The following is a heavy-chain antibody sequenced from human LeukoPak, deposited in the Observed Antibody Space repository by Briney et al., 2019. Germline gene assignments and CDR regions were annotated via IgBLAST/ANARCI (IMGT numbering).Heavy chain of an antibody. Sequence: GGSLRLSCAASGFTFSSYAMSWVRQAPGKGLEWVSTVSGSDGSTYYADSVKGRFTISRDNSKNSLYLQMNSLRAEDTAVYYCAREAPPTGTTYLDYWGQGTLVTVSS. CDR1: GFTFSSYA. CDR3: AREAPPTGTTYLDY. V-gene: IGHV3-23*01. J-gene: IGHJ4*02. D-gene: IGHD1-1*01. CDR2: VSGSDGST.